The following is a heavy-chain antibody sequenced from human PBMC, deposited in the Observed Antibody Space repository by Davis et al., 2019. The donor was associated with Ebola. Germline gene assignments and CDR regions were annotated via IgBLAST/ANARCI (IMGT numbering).Heavy chain of an antibody. Sequence: GESLKISCKGSGYSFTSYWNGWVRQMPGKGLEWMCIIFTGDSDPLYSPPFQGQVTIPADKSMSTAYLQWSSLKASDTAMYYCARGTDGYNPGGYFDSWGQGTLVTVSS. CDR1: GYSFTSYW. V-gene: IGHV5-51*01. CDR2: IFTGDSDP. D-gene: IGHD5-24*01. CDR3: ARGTDGYNPGGYFDS. J-gene: IGHJ4*02.